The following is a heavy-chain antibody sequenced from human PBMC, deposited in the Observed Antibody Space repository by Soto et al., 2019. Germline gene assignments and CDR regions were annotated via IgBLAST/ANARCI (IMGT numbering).Heavy chain of an antibody. CDR2: IIPIFGTA. Sequence: ASVKVSCKASGGTFSSYAISWVRQAPGQGLEWMGGIIPIFGTANYAQKFQGRVTITANASTSTAYMELSSLRSEDTAVYYCASRFDYDFWSGPGEEYAFDIWGQGTMVTVSS. D-gene: IGHD3-3*01. CDR3: ASRFDYDFWSGPGEEYAFDI. V-gene: IGHV1-69*13. J-gene: IGHJ3*02. CDR1: GGTFSSYA.